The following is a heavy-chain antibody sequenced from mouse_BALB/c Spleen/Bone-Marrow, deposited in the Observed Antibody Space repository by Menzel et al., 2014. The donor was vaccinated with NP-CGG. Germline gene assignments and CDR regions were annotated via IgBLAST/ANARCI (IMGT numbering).Heavy chain of an antibody. J-gene: IGHJ4*01. CDR2: INPSNGGT. CDR3: SRGRRDALDY. CDR1: GYTFTSYY. V-gene: IGHV1S81*02. Sequence: QVQLKQSGAELVKPGASVKLSCKASGYTFTSYYMYWVKQRPGQGLEWFGEINPSNGGTNFNEKFKNKATLIVGKSSSTAYMQLSSLTSEDSAVYYCSRGRRDALDYWGQGTSVTVSS.